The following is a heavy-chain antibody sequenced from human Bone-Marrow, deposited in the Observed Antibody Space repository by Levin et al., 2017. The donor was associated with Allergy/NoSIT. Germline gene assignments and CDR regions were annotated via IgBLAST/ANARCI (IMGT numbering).Heavy chain of an antibody. CDR1: GYTFTNYW. CDR2: IYPGDSDT. V-gene: IGHV5-51*01. CDR3: ARHGSIRDFDWLDY. J-gene: IGHJ4*02. D-gene: IGHD3-9*01. Sequence: GASVKVSCKASGYTFTNYWIGWVRQMPGKGLEWMGIIYPGDSDTRYNPSFQGQVTISADKSISTAYLQWNTLKASDTAMYYCARHGSIRDFDWLDYWGQGTLVTVAS.